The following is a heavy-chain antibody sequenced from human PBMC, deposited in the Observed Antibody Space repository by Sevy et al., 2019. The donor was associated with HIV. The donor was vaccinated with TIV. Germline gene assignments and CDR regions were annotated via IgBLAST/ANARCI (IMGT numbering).Heavy chain of an antibody. CDR1: GFSFSSFG. CDR2: ISGSGTRT. Sequence: GGSLRLSCAASGFSFSSFGMNWVRQAPGKGLEWISSISGSGTRTAYADAVMGRFTISRDNSKNSMYLQMNSLRAKDTAVYYCAKDLTMVRGIIRSSLDYWGQGTLVTVSS. V-gene: IGHV3-23*01. J-gene: IGHJ4*02. D-gene: IGHD3-10*01. CDR3: AKDLTMVRGIIRSSLDY.